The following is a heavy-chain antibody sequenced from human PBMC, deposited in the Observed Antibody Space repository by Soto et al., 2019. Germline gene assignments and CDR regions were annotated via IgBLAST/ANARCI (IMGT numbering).Heavy chain of an antibody. J-gene: IGHJ4*02. CDR3: ARGGGYDSFDY. CDR2: ISHLEST. CDR1: GGSISYGGFS. D-gene: IGHD5-12*01. Sequence: SETLSLTCTVSGGSISYGGFSWSWIRQSPGKGLEWIGYISHLESTYFHPSFKSRLTMSMDRTRNQFSLKLSSVTAADMAVYYCARGGGYDSFDYWGRGVLVTVSS. V-gene: IGHV4-30-2*06.